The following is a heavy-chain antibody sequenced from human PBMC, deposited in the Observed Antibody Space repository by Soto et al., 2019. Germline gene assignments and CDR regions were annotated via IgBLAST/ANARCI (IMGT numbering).Heavy chain of an antibody. Sequence: PSETLSLTCAVYGGSFSGYYWSWIRQHPGKGLEWIGEINHSGSTNYNPSLKSRVTISVDTSKNQFSLKLSSVTAADTAVYYCARGYYDYIWGSYRSAWFDPWGQGTLVTVSS. CDR3: ARGYYDYIWGSYRSAWFDP. CDR2: INHSGST. CDR1: GGSFSGYY. D-gene: IGHD3-16*02. J-gene: IGHJ5*02. V-gene: IGHV4-34*01.